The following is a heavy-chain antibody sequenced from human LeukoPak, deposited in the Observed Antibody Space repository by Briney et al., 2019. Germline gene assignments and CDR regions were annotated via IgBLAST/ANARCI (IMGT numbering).Heavy chain of an antibody. J-gene: IGHJ4*02. CDR3: ASRLYSSGSFVY. CDR2: ISSSGSTI. Sequence: GGSLRLSCAASGFTFSDYYMSWIRQAPGKGLEWVSYISSSGSTIYYADSVKGRFTISRDNAKSSLYLQMNSLRAEDTAVYYCASRLYSSGSFVYWGQGTLVTVSS. V-gene: IGHV3-11*04. CDR1: GFTFSDYY. D-gene: IGHD6-19*01.